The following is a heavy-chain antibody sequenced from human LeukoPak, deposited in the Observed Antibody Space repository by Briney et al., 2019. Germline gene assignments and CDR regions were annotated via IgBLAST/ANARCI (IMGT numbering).Heavy chain of an antibody. CDR2: ISGSGGST. CDR3: ARVPRSGGSIDY. J-gene: IGHJ4*02. CDR1: GFTFSSYA. V-gene: IGHV3-23*01. D-gene: IGHD6-19*01. Sequence: GGSLRLSCAASGFTFSSYAMSWVRQAPGKGLEWVSAISGSGGSTYYADSVKGRFTISRDNSKNTLYLQMNSLRAEDTAVYYCARVPRSGGSIDYWGQGTLVTVSS.